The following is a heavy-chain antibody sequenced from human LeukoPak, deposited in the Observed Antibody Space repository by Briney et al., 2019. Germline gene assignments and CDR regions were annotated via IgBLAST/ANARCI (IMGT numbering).Heavy chain of an antibody. Sequence: GGSLRLSCAASGFTFSSYAMSWVRQAPGEGLEGVSAISGSGGSTYYADSVKGRFTISRDNSKNTLYLQMNSLRAEDTAVYYCATARRSGRGYSDYWGQGTLVTVSS. CDR1: GFTFSSYA. V-gene: IGHV3-23*01. CDR2: ISGSGGST. J-gene: IGHJ4*02. CDR3: ATARRSGRGYSDY.